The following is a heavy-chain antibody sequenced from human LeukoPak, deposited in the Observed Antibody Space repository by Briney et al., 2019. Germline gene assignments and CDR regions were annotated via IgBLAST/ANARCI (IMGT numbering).Heavy chain of an antibody. CDR2: INPNSGGT. CDR3: ARAMEQQLAQLDY. CDR1: GYIFSTYY. Sequence: GASVKVSCKASGYIFSTYYMHWVRQAPGQGLEWMGWINPNSGGTNYAQKFQGRVTMTRDTSISTAYMELSRLRSDDTAVYYCARAMEQQLAQLDYWGQGTLVTVSS. J-gene: IGHJ4*02. D-gene: IGHD6-13*01. V-gene: IGHV1-2*02.